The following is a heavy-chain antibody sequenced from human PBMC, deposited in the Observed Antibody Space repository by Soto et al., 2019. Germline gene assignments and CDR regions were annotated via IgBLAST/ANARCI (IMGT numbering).Heavy chain of an antibody. D-gene: IGHD1-1*01. J-gene: IGHJ6*02. CDR1: GFTFSSYA. V-gene: IGHV3-30-3*01. CDR2: ISYDGSNK. CDR3: ARNGPTYYYYGMDV. Sequence: QVQLVESGGGVVQPGRSLRLSCAASGFTFSSYAMHWVRQAPGKGLEWVAVISYDGSNKYYADSVKGRFTISRDNSKNTLYLQMNSLSAEDTAVYYCARNGPTYYYYGMDVWGQGTTVTVSS.